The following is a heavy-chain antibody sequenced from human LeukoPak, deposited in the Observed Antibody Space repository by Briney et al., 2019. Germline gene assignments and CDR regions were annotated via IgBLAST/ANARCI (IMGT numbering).Heavy chain of an antibody. Sequence: QTGGSLRLSCAASGLTVSKNYMSWVRQAPGKGLESVSVIYSGGSTYYADSVRGRFTISRDNSKNTLYLQMNSLRVEDTAVYYCAKGGWFGELFTGFDYWGQGTLVTVSS. D-gene: IGHD3-10*01. CDR1: GLTVSKNY. CDR2: IYSGGST. CDR3: AKGGWFGELFTGFDY. J-gene: IGHJ4*02. V-gene: IGHV3-53*01.